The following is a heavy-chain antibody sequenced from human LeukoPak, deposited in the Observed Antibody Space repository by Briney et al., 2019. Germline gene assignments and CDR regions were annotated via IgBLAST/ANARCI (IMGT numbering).Heavy chain of an antibody. CDR1: GGSISSYY. V-gene: IGHV4-59*12. CDR3: ARAGREWLVRGYFDY. J-gene: IGHJ4*02. D-gene: IGHD6-19*01. CDR2: IYYSGST. Sequence: SETLSLTCTVSGGSISSYYWSWIRQPPGKGLEWIGYIYYSGSTNYNPSLKSRVTISVDTSKNQFSLKLSSVTAADTAVYYCARAGREWLVRGYFDYWGQGTLVTVSS.